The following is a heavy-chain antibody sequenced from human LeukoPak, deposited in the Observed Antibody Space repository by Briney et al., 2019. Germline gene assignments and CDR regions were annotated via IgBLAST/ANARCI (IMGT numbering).Heavy chain of an antibody. CDR2: ISGSGGST. CDR3: AKGYCSRTSCYAGLDY. D-gene: IGHD2-2*01. J-gene: IGHJ4*02. Sequence: GGSLRLSCAASGFTFSSYAMSWVRQAPGKGLEWVSAISGSGGSTYYADSVKGRFTISRDNSKSTLYLQMNSLRAEDTAVNYCAKGYCSRTSCYAGLDYWGQGTLVTVSS. V-gene: IGHV3-23*01. CDR1: GFTFSSYA.